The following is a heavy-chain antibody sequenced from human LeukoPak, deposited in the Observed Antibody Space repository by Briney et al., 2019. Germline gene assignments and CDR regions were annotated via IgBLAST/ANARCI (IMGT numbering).Heavy chain of an antibody. CDR3: AKEGAGAARPYYYYYYMDV. CDR2: ISSSSSYI. Sequence: PGGSLRLSCAASGFTFSSYSMNWVRQAPGKGLEWVSSISSSSSYIYYADSVKGRFTISRDDSKSTLYLQMHSLRAEDTAVYYCAKEGAGAARPYYYYYYMDVWGKGTTVTVSS. D-gene: IGHD6-6*01. V-gene: IGHV3-21*01. J-gene: IGHJ6*03. CDR1: GFTFSSYS.